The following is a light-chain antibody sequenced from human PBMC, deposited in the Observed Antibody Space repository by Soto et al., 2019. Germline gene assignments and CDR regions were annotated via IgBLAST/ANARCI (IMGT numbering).Light chain of an antibody. J-gene: IGKJ1*01. CDR1: QSVTSNY. CDR2: GAS. Sequence: EIVLTQSPGTLSLSPGERATLSCRASQSVTSNYLAWYQQRPGQAPRLLIYGASIRATGIPDTVSGSGSGTDFTLSISGLESEDFAVYYCQQYDSSPWTFGPGTKVDIK. V-gene: IGKV3-20*01. CDR3: QQYDSSPWT.